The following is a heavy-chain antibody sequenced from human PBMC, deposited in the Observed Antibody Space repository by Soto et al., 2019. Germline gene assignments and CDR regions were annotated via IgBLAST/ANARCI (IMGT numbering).Heavy chain of an antibody. CDR1: GYTFTGYY. D-gene: IGHD6-19*01. V-gene: IGHV1-2*04. CDR3: ARDRGSGWYYDY. J-gene: IGHJ4*02. Sequence: ASVKVSCHASGYTFTGYYMHWVRLAPGQGLEWMGWINPNSGGTNYAQKFQGWVTMTRDTSISTAYMELSRLRSDDTAVYYCARDRGSGWYYDYWGQGTLVTVSS. CDR2: INPNSGGT.